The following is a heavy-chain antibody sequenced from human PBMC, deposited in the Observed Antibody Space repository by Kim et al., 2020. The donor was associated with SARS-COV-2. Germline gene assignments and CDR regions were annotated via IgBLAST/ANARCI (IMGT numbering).Heavy chain of an antibody. Sequence: GGSLRLSCAASGFTFSNYAMSWTRQAPGKGLEWVSTISASRLGTHYADSVRGRFTISRDNSKSTLFLQMSSLRVEDTAVYYCEASDFWGQGALVTVSS. CDR2: ISASRLGT. J-gene: IGHJ4*02. CDR1: GFTFSNYA. CDR3: EASDF. V-gene: IGHV3-23*01.